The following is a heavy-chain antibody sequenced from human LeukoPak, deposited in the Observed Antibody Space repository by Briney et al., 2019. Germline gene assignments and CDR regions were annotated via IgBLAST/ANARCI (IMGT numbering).Heavy chain of an antibody. CDR1: GFIFSDHW. Sequence: PGGSLRLSCAASGFIFSDHWMIWVRQAPGKGLEWVANINQDGSQRNYVDSVKGRFTISRDNAKNSVYLQMNSLRDEDTAVYYCGRNIQVSLWGLGTLVTVSS. CDR3: GRNIQVSL. D-gene: IGHD5-18*01. CDR2: INQDGSQR. J-gene: IGHJ4*02. V-gene: IGHV3-7*01.